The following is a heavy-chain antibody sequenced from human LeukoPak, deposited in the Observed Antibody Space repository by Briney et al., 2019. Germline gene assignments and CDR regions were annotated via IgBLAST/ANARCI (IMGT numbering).Heavy chain of an antibody. D-gene: IGHD5-18*01. CDR1: GFTVSTNC. CDR3: ARVDTVMAYYFDL. J-gene: IGHJ4*02. CDR2: IYSGGTT. Sequence: PGGSLRLSCAASGFTVSTNCMTWVRQALGKGLEWVSTIYSGGTTYYADSVMGRFTISRHNSRNTLYLQMNSLRAKDTAVYYCARVDTVMAYYFDLWGQGTLVTVSS. V-gene: IGHV3-53*04.